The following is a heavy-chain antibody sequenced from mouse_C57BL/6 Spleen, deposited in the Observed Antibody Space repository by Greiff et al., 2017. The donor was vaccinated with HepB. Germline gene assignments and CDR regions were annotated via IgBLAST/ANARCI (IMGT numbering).Heavy chain of an antibody. Sequence: EVQLVESGGGLVQPGGSLSLSCAASGFTFTDYYMSWVRQPPGKALEWLGFIRNKANGYTTEYSASVKGRFTISRDNSQSILYLQMNALRAEDSATYYCARLYYDYDGRFAYWGQGTLVTVSA. J-gene: IGHJ3*01. D-gene: IGHD2-4*01. CDR3: ARLYYDYDGRFAY. CDR2: IRNKANGYTT. V-gene: IGHV7-3*01. CDR1: GFTFTDYY.